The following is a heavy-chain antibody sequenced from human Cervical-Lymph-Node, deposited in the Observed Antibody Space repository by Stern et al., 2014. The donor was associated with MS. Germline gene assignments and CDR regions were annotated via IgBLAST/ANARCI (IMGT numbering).Heavy chain of an antibody. CDR3: TRSRDTDIVPLIYYFDY. CDR2: SIPMFGTT. Sequence: EQLVESGAEVKPPGSSVKVSCKASGGTFSNTVINWVRQAPGQGLEWMGGSIPMFGTTSYAQKFQGRVTITADTSTNTAYMELSSLRPEDTAVYYCTRSRDTDIVPLIYYFDYWGQGTVVTVSS. V-gene: IGHV1-69*06. CDR1: GGTFSNTV. D-gene: IGHD5-12*01. J-gene: IGHJ4*02.